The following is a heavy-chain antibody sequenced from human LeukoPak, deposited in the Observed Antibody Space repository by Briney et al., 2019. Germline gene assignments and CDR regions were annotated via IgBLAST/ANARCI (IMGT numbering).Heavy chain of an antibody. CDR2: IYYSGST. CDR3: ARTLAMVFRY. J-gene: IGHJ4*02. Sequence: SETLSLTCTVSGRSISSSSYYWGWIRQPPGKGLEWIGSIYYSGSTYYNPSLKSRVTISVDTSKNQFSLQLSSVTAADTADYYCARTLAMVFRYWGPGTLVTVSS. CDR1: GRSISSSSYY. V-gene: IGHV4-39*01. D-gene: IGHD5-18*01.